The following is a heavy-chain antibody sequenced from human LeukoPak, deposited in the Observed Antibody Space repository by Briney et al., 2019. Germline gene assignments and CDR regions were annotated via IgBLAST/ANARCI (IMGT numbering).Heavy chain of an antibody. CDR2: ISYDGSNK. D-gene: IGHD6-19*01. CDR1: GFTFSSYA. Sequence: GGPLRLSCAASGFTFSSYAMHWVRQAPGKGLEWVAVISYDGSNKYYADSVKGRFTISRDNSKNTLYLQMNSLRAEDTAVYYCARGQKPYSSGWYSGFFDYWGQGTLVTVSS. J-gene: IGHJ4*02. V-gene: IGHV3-30*04. CDR3: ARGQKPYSSGWYSGFFDY.